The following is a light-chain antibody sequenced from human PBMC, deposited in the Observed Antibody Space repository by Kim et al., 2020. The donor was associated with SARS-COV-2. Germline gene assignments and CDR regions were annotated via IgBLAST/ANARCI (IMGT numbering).Light chain of an antibody. CDR3: QQYNDWPPLT. CDR2: FAS. CDR1: QSVNSN. J-gene: IGKJ4*01. Sequence: EIVMTQSPATLSVSPGERATLSCRASQSVNSNLAWYQQKPGQAPRLLIYFASTRATGIPARFSGSGSGTEFTLTISSLQSEDFAVYYCQQYNDWPPLTFGGGTKVDIK. V-gene: IGKV3-15*01.